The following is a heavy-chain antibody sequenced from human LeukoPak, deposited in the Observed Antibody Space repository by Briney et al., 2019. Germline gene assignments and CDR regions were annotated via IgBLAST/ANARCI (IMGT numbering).Heavy chain of an antibody. Sequence: GSLRLSCAASGFTFSSYAMSWIRQPPGKGLEWIGYIYYSGSTNYNPSLKSRVTISVDTSKNQFSLKLSSVTAADTAVYYCARGVAAAGTIDYWGQGTLVTVSS. CDR1: GFTFSSYA. D-gene: IGHD6-13*01. CDR3: ARGVAAAGTIDY. CDR2: IYYSGST. V-gene: IGHV4-59*01. J-gene: IGHJ4*02.